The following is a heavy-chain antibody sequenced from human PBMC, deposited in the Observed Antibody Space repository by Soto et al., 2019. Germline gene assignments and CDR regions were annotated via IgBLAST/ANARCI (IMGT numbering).Heavy chain of an antibody. J-gene: IGHJ4*02. CDR3: ARGRYCSSTSCYLNYFDY. Sequence: SETLSLTCAVYGGSFSGYYWSWIRQPPGKGLGWIGEINHSGSTNYNPSLKSRVTISVDTSKNQFSLKLSSVTAADTAVYYCARGRYCSSTSCYLNYFDYWGQGTLVTVSS. CDR2: INHSGST. CDR1: GGSFSGYY. D-gene: IGHD2-2*01. V-gene: IGHV4-34*01.